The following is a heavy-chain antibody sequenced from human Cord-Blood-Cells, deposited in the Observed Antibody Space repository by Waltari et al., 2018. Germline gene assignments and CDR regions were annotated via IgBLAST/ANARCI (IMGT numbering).Heavy chain of an antibody. CDR3: ARDGGQYCSSTSCYYDAFDI. J-gene: IGHJ3*02. CDR1: GYTFTSYA. Sequence: QVQLVQSGAEVKKHGASVKVSCKASGYTFTSYAMHWVRQAPGQRLEWMGWINAGNGNTNYSQKFQGRVTITRDTSASTAYMELSSLRSEDTAVYYCARDGGQYCSSTSCYYDAFDIWGQGTMVTVSS. CDR2: INAGNGNT. V-gene: IGHV1-3*01. D-gene: IGHD2-2*01.